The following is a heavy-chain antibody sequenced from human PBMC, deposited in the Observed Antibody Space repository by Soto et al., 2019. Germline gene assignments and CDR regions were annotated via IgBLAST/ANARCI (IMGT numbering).Heavy chain of an antibody. V-gene: IGHV3-30-3*01. CDR3: ATEDESSGHAGTFHH. D-gene: IGHD3-22*01. Sequence: QMQLEESGGGVAQPGRSLRLSCAASGFSFNTYVMHWVRQAPGKGLEWVAGISHDGSSQHYAGSVKGRFTISRDNSRSTLNLEMNSLTDEDTAVYHCATEDESSGHAGTFHHWGQGTLVTVSP. CDR2: ISHDGSSQ. CDR1: GFSFNTYV. J-gene: IGHJ1*01.